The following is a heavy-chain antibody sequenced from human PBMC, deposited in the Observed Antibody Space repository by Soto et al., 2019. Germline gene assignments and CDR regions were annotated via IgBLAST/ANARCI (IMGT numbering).Heavy chain of an antibody. J-gene: IGHJ6*02. CDR3: ARARITLVREIIKYNMDI. CDR2: IYESGST. D-gene: IGHD3-10*01. CDR1: GGSIVSYY. V-gene: IGHV4-59*01. Sequence: SETLSLTCTVSGGSIVSYYWSWIRQPPGKGLEWIGYIYESGSTNSNPSLQSRVTISVDTSKNQFYLNLSPVTAADTATYYCARARITLVREIIKYNMDIWGQGTTVTVSS.